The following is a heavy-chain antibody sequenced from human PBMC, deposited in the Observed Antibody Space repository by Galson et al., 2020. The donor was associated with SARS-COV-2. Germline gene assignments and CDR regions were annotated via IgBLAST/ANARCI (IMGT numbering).Heavy chain of an antibody. Sequence: SCSASGFIFSDYGMHWVRQAPGRGLEWVALISFDGYKKYYADSVKGRFTISRDNSKNTVRLQADTLRADDTAVYYCAKDFCTSTSCYLFDYWGQGSLVTVSS. J-gene: IGHJ4*02. CDR1: GFIFSDYG. CDR2: ISFDGYKK. D-gene: IGHD2-2*01. V-gene: IGHV3-30*18. CDR3: AKDFCTSTSCYLFDY.